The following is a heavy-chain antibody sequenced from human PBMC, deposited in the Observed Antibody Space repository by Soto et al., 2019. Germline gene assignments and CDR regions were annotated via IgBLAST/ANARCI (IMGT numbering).Heavy chain of an antibody. V-gene: IGHV1-18*01. CDR2: ISPYNDYT. CDR1: GYTVIRYG. D-gene: IGHD3-16*01. J-gene: IGHJ6*02. CDR3: ARGGYYDNSWGKLSHYGLDV. Sequence: QVQLVQSAAEVKKPGASVKVSCKASGYTVIRYGITWVRQAPGQGLEWMGWISPYNDYTIYAQKFQGRVTMTTDTSTXXXYXKLRGLKSDDTAVYYCARGGYYDNSWGKLSHYGLDVWGQGTSVTVSS.